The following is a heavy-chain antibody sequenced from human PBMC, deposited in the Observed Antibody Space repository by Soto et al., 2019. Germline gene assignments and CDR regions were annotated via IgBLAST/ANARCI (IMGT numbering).Heavy chain of an antibody. Sequence: SETLSLTCAVSGDSISSMNWWSWVRQPPGKGLEWIGEIHHSGSTNYNPSLKSRVTISVEKSKNQFSLKLSSVTAAVTAVYYCARYDYGSGNDYNIDYWGQGILVTVSS. CDR3: ARYDYGSGNDYNIDY. J-gene: IGHJ4*02. CDR1: GDSISSMNW. V-gene: IGHV4-4*02. CDR2: IHHSGST. D-gene: IGHD3-10*01.